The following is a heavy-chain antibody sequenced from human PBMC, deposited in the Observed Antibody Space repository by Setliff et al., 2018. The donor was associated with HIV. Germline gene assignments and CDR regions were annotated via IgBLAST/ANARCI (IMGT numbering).Heavy chain of an antibody. J-gene: IGHJ6*02. Sequence: VASVKVSCKASGYTFTSYGISWVRQVPGQGLEWMGWISAYNGNTNYAQKLQGRVTMTTDTSTSTAYMELRSLRSDDTAVYYCARDRCSGGSCTSSYYYYGMDVWGQGTTVTVSS. V-gene: IGHV1-18*01. CDR1: GYTFTSYG. CDR3: ARDRCSGGSCTSSYYYYGMDV. CDR2: ISAYNGNT. D-gene: IGHD2-15*01.